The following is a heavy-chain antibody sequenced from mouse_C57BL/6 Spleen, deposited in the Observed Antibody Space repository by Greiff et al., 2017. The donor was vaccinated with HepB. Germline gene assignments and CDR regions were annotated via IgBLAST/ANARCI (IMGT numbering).Heavy chain of an antibody. CDR3: ARAYDGYYPFAY. D-gene: IGHD2-3*01. J-gene: IGHJ3*01. V-gene: IGHV3-6*01. Sequence: EVHLVESGPGLVKPSQSLSLTCSVTGYSITSGYYWNWIRQFPGNKLEWMGYISYDGSNNYNPSLKNRISITRDTSKNQFFLKLNSVTTEDTATYYCARAYDGYYPFAYWGQGTLVTVSA. CDR1: GYSITSGYY. CDR2: ISYDGSN.